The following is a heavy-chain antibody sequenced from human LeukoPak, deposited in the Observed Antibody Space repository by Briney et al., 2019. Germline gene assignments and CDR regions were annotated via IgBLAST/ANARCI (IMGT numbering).Heavy chain of an antibody. V-gene: IGHV3-23*01. D-gene: IGHD4-17*01. Sequence: GGSLRLSCAASGFTFSSYAMSWVRQAPGKGLEWVSAISGSGGSTYYADSVKGRFTISRDNSKNTLYLQMNSLRAEDTAVYYCAKGGYGDYVGPWFDPWGQGTLVTVSS. CDR1: GFTFSSYA. CDR2: ISGSGGST. CDR3: AKGGYGDYVGPWFDP. J-gene: IGHJ5*02.